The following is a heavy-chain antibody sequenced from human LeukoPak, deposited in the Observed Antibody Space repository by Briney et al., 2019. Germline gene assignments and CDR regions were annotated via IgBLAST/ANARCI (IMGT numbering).Heavy chain of an antibody. CDR3: AGHHLYLSYGYGTWFDL. V-gene: IGHV4-59*08. Sequence: SETLSLTCTVSGGSISSYYWSWIRQPPGQGLEWIGYIYYSGSNTYNPSIKRRVTMSGDTSKSQFPLKRRSVTAADTAVYYCAGHHLYLSYGYGTWFDLWGQGTLVTVSS. J-gene: IGHJ5*02. CDR2: IYYSGSN. D-gene: IGHD3-16*01. CDR1: GGSISSYY.